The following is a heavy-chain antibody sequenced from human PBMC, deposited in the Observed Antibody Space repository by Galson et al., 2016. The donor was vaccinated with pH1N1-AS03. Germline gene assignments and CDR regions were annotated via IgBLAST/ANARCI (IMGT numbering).Heavy chain of an antibody. D-gene: IGHD2/OR15-2a*01. CDR3: TRDGTDTYFDFDF. V-gene: IGHV3-48*03. J-gene: IGHJ4*02. CDR2: ITGVVVT. CDR1: GFAFRSHS. Sequence: SLRLSCAASGFAFRSHSMNWVRQAPGKGLEWISYITGVVVTMYGDSVRGRFVLSRDNAKNSVSLQMNSLRAEDTAIYYCTRDGTDTYFDFDFWGQGTLVTVSS.